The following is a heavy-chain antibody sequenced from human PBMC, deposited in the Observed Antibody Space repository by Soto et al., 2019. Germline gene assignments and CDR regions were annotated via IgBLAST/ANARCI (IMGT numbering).Heavy chain of an antibody. CDR3: ARDDVVVVAATPYYYYGMDV. CDR2: IIPIFGTA. CDR1: GGTFSSYA. Sequence: QVQLVQYGAEVKKPGSSVKVSCKASGGTFSSYAISWVRQAPGQGLEWMVGIIPIFGTANYAQKFQGRVTITADESTSTAYMELSSLRSEDTAVYYCARDDVVVVAATPYYYYGMDVWGQGTTVTVSS. J-gene: IGHJ6*02. V-gene: IGHV1-69*01. D-gene: IGHD2-15*01.